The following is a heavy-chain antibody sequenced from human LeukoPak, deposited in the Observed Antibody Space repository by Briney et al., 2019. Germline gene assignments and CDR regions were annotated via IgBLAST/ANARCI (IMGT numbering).Heavy chain of an antibody. CDR1: GFTFDDYA. CDR3: SEGVTPPLVIAFDI. D-gene: IGHD2-21*01. Sequence: PGGSLRLSCAASGFTFDDYAMHWVRHAPGKGLEWVSGVSWNSGSIDYADSVRSRFTISRDNAKKSLYLRMQTLRDEAIALYFCSEGVTPPLVIAFDIWGQERMVTVSS. V-gene: IGHV3-9*03. CDR2: VSWNSGSI. J-gene: IGHJ3*02.